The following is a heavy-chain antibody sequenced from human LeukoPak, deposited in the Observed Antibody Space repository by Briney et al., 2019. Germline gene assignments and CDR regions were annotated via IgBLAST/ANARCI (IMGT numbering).Heavy chain of an antibody. V-gene: IGHV1-2*02. D-gene: IGHD2-15*01. Sequence: ASVKVSCKASGYTFTGYYIHWVRQAPGQGLEWVGYINPRDGGTSSPPNFRGRVTMTTDASSSTVYMELSRLTSDDTAIYYCAREGNGLLSKDLDYWGQGTLVTVSS. J-gene: IGHJ4*02. CDR2: INPRDGGT. CDR3: AREGNGLLSKDLDY. CDR1: GYTFTGYY.